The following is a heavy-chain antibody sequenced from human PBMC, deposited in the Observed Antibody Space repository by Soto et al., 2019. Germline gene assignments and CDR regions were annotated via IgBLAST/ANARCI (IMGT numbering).Heavy chain of an antibody. Sequence: SETLSLTCTVSGDSINSGGYYWNWIRQHPGKGLEWIGYIYDSGSTYYNPSLQSRLTMSVDTSKNQFSLKLTSVTAADTAIYFCARGQDFWSGYPFDYWGQGTLVTVSS. CDR3: ARGQDFWSGYPFDY. CDR1: GDSINSGGYY. V-gene: IGHV4-31*03. CDR2: IYDSGST. J-gene: IGHJ4*02. D-gene: IGHD3-3*01.